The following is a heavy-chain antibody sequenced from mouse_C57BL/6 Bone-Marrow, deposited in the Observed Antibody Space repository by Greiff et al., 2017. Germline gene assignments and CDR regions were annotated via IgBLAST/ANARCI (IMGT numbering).Heavy chain of an antibody. D-gene: IGHD2-3*01. V-gene: IGHV1-5*01. Sequence: VQLQQSGTVLARPGASVKMSCKTSGYTFTSYWMHWVKQRPGQGLEWIGAIYPGNSDTSYNQKFKGKAKLTAVTSASTAYMELSSLTNEDSAVYYCTRYQGQIYDGYSYFDVWGTGTTVTVSS. CDR1: GYTFTSYW. CDR2: IYPGNSDT. J-gene: IGHJ1*03. CDR3: TRYQGQIYDGYSYFDV.